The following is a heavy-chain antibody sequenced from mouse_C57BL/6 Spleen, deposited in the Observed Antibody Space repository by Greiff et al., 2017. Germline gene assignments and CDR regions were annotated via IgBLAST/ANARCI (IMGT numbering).Heavy chain of an antibody. V-gene: IGHV14-1*01. CDR3: TTPYYYGSSYGFAY. D-gene: IGHD1-1*01. Sequence: EVQLQQSGAELVRPGASVKLSCTASGFNIKDYYMHWVKQRPEQGLEWIGRIDPEDVDTEYAPKFQGKATMTADTSSNTAYLQLSSLTSEDTAVYYCTTPYYYGSSYGFAYWGQGTLVTVSA. CDR1: GFNIKDYY. CDR2: IDPEDVDT. J-gene: IGHJ3*01.